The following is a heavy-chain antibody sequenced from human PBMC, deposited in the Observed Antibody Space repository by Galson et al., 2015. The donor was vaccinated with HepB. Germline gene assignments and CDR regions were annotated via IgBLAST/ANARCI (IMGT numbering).Heavy chain of an antibody. Sequence: SLRLSCAASGFTFSTYTMNWVRQAPGKGLEWVSLISTSSSYIYYADSLKGRFTISRDNAKNSLHLQMNSLRAEDTAVYYCARAELQSGTFPDFWGQGTLVTVSP. CDR2: ISTSSSYI. V-gene: IGHV3-21*01. CDR1: GFTFSTYT. D-gene: IGHD1-26*01. J-gene: IGHJ4*02. CDR3: ARAELQSGTFPDF.